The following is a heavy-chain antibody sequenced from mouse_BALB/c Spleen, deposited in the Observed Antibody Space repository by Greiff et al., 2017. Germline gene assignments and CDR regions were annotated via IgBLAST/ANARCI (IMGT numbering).Heavy chain of an antibody. V-gene: IGHV1-7*01. CDR2: INPSTGYT. D-gene: IGHD2-3*01. CDR3: ARNEGYSWFAY. J-gene: IGHJ3*01. Sequence: QVQLKESGAELAKPGASVKMSCKASGYTFTSYWMHWVKQRPGQGLEWIGYINPSTGYTEYNQKFKDKATLTADKSSSTAYMQLSSLTSEDSAVYYCARNEGYSWFAYWGQGTLVTVSA. CDR1: GYTFTSYW.